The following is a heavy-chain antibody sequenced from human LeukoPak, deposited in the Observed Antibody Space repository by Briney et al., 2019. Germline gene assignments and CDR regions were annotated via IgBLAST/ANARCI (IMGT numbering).Heavy chain of an antibody. CDR2: ISGSGGRT. D-gene: IGHD2-21*01. V-gene: IGHV3-23*01. CDR1: GFTFNTNA. CDR3: AKKGVRLDYYYMDV. Sequence: PGGSLRLSCAASGFTFNTNAMSWVRQAPGKGLEWVSAISGSGGRTYYADSVKGRFSISRDNSKNALYLQMNSLRAEDTAVYYCAKKGVRLDYYYMDVWGQGTTVTVSS. J-gene: IGHJ6*02.